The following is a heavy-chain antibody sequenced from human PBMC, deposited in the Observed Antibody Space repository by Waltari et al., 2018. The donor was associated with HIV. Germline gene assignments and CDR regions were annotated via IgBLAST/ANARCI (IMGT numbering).Heavy chain of an antibody. CDR3: ATHYGSGTYHNYYYGMDV. J-gene: IGHJ6*02. CDR1: GGTFSTYA. D-gene: IGHD3-10*01. V-gene: IGHV1-69*12. Sequence: QVQLVQSGAEVKKPGSSVRVSCKASGGTFSTYAISWVRQAPGQGLEWMGGIIPVFGTANSAQKFQDRVRITADESTSSAHMELSSLTSEDTAVYYCATHYGSGTYHNYYYGMDVWGQGTTVTVSS. CDR2: IIPVFGTA.